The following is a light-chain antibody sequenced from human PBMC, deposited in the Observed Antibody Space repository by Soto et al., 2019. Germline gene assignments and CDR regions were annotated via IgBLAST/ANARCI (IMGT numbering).Light chain of an antibody. J-gene: IGLJ2*01. CDR3: TSYTGSSTFVV. V-gene: IGLV2-18*02. CDR2: EVS. Sequence: HSALTQPPSVSGSPGQSVTISCTGTSSDVGSYNRVSWYQQPPGTAPKLMIYEVSNRPSGVPDRFSGSKSGNTASLTISGLQAEDEADYYCTSYTGSSTFVVFGGGTKLTVL. CDR1: SSDVGSYNR.